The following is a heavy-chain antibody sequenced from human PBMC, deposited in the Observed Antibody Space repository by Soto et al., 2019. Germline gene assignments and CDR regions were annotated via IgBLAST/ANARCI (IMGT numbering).Heavy chain of an antibody. V-gene: IGHV3-7*03. D-gene: IGHD2-2*01. Sequence: GGSLRLSCAASGLTFSTYWMSWVRQAPGKGREWVANIKEDGSEENYVDSLKGRFTISRDNAKNSLYLQMNSLRAEDTAIYYCAREDIVVIKGMDGGGKGTTGTVS. J-gene: IGHJ6*04. CDR1: GLTFSTYW. CDR2: IKEDGSEE. CDR3: AREDIVVIKGMDG.